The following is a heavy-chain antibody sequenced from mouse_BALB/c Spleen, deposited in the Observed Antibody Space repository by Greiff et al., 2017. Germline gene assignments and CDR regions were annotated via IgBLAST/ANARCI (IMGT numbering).Heavy chain of an antibody. D-gene: IGHD2-12*01. CDR1: GFTFTDYY. CDR3: ARDGDDGEGYYAMDY. V-gene: IGHV7-3*02. CDR2: IRNKANGYTT. J-gene: IGHJ4*01. Sequence: EVKLVESGGGLVQPGGSLRLSCATSGFTFTDYYMSWVRQPPGKALEWLGFIRNKANGYTTEYSASVKGRFTISRDNSQSILYLQMNTLRAEDSATDYCARDGDDGEGYYAMDYWGQGTSVTVSS.